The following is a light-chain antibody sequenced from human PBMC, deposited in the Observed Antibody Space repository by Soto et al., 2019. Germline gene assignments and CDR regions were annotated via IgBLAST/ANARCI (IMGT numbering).Light chain of an antibody. CDR3: MQALQTPLT. Sequence: DIVMTQSPLSLPVTPGEPASISCRSSQNLLNRNGYNYLNWYLQKPGRSPQLLIHLGSNRASGVPDRFSGSGSGTEFTLKISRMEAEDVGVYYCMQALQTPLTFGGGTKVEIK. CDR2: LGS. CDR1: QNLLNRNGYNY. J-gene: IGKJ4*01. V-gene: IGKV2-28*01.